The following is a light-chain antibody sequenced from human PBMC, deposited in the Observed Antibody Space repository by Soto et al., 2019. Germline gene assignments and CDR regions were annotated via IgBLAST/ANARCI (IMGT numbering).Light chain of an antibody. CDR3: QQHNNWPIT. CDR2: EAS. V-gene: IGKV3-11*01. CDR1: QTVSSS. J-gene: IGKJ5*01. Sequence: EIVLTQSPATLSLSPGERATLSCRASQTVSSSLAWYQQKPGQAPRLLIYEASNRATGIPARFSGSGSGADFTLTISILEPEDFALYYCQQHNNWPITFGQGTRLEIK.